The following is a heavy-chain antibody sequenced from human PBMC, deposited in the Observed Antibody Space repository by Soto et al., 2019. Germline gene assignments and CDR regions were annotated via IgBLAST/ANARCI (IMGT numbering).Heavy chain of an antibody. J-gene: IGHJ4*02. Sequence: ASVKVSCKASGYTFSSYAMHWVRQAPGQRLEWMGWINAGYGNTKSSQKFQDRVTISRDTSASTAYMELTSLRSEDTTVYYCARDTGDGTFDFWGQGTLVTVSS. CDR2: INAGYGNT. CDR1: GYTFSSYA. D-gene: IGHD7-27*01. V-gene: IGHV1-3*01. CDR3: ARDTGDGTFDF.